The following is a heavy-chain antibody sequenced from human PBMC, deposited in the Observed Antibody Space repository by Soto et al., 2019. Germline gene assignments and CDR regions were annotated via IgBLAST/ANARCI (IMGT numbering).Heavy chain of an antibody. Sequence: GGSLRLSCAASGFTVSSNYMSWVRQAPGKGLEWVSVIYSGGSTYYADSVKGRFTISRDNSKNTLYLQMNSLRAEDTAVYYCARDKSSGYYYAPFDYWGREPWSPSP. CDR2: IYSGGST. V-gene: IGHV3-66*01. CDR1: GFTVSSNY. CDR3: ARDKSSGYYYAPFDY. J-gene: IGHJ4*02. D-gene: IGHD3-22*01.